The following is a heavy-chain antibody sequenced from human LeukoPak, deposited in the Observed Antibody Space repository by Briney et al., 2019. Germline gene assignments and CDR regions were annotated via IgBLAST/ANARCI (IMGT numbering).Heavy chain of an antibody. CDR2: IYTSGST. V-gene: IGHV4-4*07. D-gene: IGHD3-3*01. J-gene: IGHJ3*02. Sequence: PSETLSLTCTVSGGSISSYYWNWIRQSAGKGLEWIGRIYTSGSTNYSPSLKSRVTMSVDTSKNQFSLKVSSVTAADTAVYYCARDDFWSGYRAFDIWGQGTRVTVSS. CDR1: GGSISSYY. CDR3: ARDDFWSGYRAFDI.